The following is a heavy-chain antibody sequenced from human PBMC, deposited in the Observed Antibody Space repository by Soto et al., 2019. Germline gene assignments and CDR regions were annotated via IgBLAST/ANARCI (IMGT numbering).Heavy chain of an antibody. CDR2: IYSSVSS. V-gene: IGHV4-31*03. J-gene: IGHJ4*02. CDR1: GGYISSGGYY. Sequence: QVQLQESGPGLVKPSQTLSLTCTVSGGYISSGGYYWSWIRQLPGKGLEWIGYIYSSVSSNYNPSLKSRLTISVDTSKNQFSRKLNSVTAADTAVYYCARDRGYWGQGILVTVSS. CDR3: ARDRGY.